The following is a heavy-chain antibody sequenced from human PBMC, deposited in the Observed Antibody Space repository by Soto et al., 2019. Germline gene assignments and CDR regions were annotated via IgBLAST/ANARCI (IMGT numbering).Heavy chain of an antibody. CDR3: ARWYDFWSGYHYYYGMDV. V-gene: IGHV5-51*01. Sequence: GESLKISSKGSGYSFTSYWTGWVRQMPGKGLEWMGIIYPGDSDTRYSPSFQGQVTISADKSISNAYLQWSSLKATDTAMYYWARWYDFWSGYHYYYGMDVWGQGTTVTVSS. D-gene: IGHD3-3*01. CDR2: IYPGDSDT. CDR1: GYSFTSYW. J-gene: IGHJ6*02.